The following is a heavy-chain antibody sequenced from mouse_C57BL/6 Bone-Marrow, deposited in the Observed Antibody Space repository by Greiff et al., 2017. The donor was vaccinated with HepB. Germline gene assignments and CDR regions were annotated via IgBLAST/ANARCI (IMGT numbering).Heavy chain of an antibody. V-gene: IGHV3-5*01. J-gene: IGHJ1*03. D-gene: IGHD1-1*01. CDR1: GISITTGNYR. CDR3: ARGGYGSSLYFDV. CDR2: IYYSGTI. Sequence: EVKLQESGPGLVKPSQTVFLTCTVTGISITTGNYRWSWIRQFPGNKLEWIGYIYYSGTITYNPSLTSRTTITRDTPKNQFFLEMNSLTAEDTATYYCARGGYGSSLYFDVWGTGTTVTVSS.